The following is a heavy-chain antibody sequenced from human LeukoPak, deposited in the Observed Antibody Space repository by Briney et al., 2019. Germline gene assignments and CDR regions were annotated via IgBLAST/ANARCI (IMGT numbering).Heavy chain of an antibody. D-gene: IGHD3-10*02. Sequence: GGSLRLSCAASGFTFSSYSMNWVRQAPGKGLEWVSSISSSSSYIYYADSVKGRFTISRDNAKNSLYLQMNSLRAEDTAVYYCARDGVLFRDGGMGGQGTLVTVSS. V-gene: IGHV3-21*01. CDR3: ARDGVLFRDGGM. J-gene: IGHJ4*02. CDR1: GFTFSSYS. CDR2: ISSSSSYI.